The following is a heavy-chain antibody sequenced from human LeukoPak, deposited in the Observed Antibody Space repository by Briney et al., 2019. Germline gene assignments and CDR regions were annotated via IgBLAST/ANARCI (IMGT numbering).Heavy chain of an antibody. J-gene: IGHJ6*03. Sequence: GASVKVSCKASGYTFTSYDINWVRQATGQGLEWMGWMNPNSGNTGYAQKFQGRVTMTRNTSISTAYMELSSLRSEDTAVYYCARGLVGFGELSGIYYCYMDVWGKGTTVTISS. CDR1: GYTFTSYD. D-gene: IGHD3-10*01. V-gene: IGHV1-8*01. CDR3: ARGLVGFGELSGIYYCYMDV. CDR2: MNPNSGNT.